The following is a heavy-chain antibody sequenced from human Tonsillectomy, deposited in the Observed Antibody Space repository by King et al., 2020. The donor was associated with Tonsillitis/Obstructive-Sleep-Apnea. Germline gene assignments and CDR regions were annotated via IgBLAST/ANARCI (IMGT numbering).Heavy chain of an antibody. V-gene: IGHV1-2*06. CDR2: INPNSGGT. CDR3: ARDVMTTVTTEADY. CDR1: GYTFTGYY. J-gene: IGHJ4*02. D-gene: IGHD4-17*01. Sequence: VPLVQSGAEVKKPGASVKVSCKASGYTFTGYYMHWVRQAPGQGLEWMGRINPNSGGTNYAQNFQGRVTMTRDTSISTAYMELSRLRSDDTAVYYCARDVMTTVTTEADYWGQGTLVTVSS.